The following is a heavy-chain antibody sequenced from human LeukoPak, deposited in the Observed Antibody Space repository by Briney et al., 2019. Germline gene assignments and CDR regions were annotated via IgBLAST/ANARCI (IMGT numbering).Heavy chain of an antibody. CDR2: INPNSGGT. D-gene: IGHD5-18*01. Sequence: ASVKVSCKASGGTFSSYAISWVRQAPGQGLEWMGWINPNSGGTNYAQKFQGRVTMTRDTSISTAYMELSRLRSDDTAVYYCAGFVDTAMVDGLDYWGQGTLVTVSS. V-gene: IGHV1-2*02. J-gene: IGHJ4*02. CDR1: GGTFSSYA. CDR3: AGFVDTAMVDGLDY.